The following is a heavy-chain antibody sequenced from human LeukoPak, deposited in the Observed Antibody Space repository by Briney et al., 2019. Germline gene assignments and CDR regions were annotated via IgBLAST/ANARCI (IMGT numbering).Heavy chain of an antibody. CDR2: IYYSGST. D-gene: IGHD3-16*01. Sequence: PSETLSLTCTVSGGSISSYYWSWIRQPPGKGLEWIGYIYYSGSTNYNPSLKSRVTISVDTSKNQFSLKLSSVTAADTAVYYCARLGEDRADYYMTSGAKGPRSPSP. CDR1: GGSISSYY. CDR3: ARLGEDRADYYMTS. J-gene: IGHJ6*03. V-gene: IGHV4-59*01.